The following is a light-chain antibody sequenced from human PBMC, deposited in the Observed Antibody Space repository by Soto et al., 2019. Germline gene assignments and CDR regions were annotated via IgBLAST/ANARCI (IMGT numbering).Light chain of an antibody. J-gene: IGKJ1*01. CDR3: QQSYSTPWT. CDR2: GIS. V-gene: IGKV1-39*01. Sequence: DIQMTQSPSSLSASVGDRVTITCRPSQSINNYLNWYQQKPGNAPKLLIYGISSLHGGVPLRFSGSGSGTEFTLTISSLEPEDSATYYCQQSYSTPWTFGQGTKVEIK. CDR1: QSINNY.